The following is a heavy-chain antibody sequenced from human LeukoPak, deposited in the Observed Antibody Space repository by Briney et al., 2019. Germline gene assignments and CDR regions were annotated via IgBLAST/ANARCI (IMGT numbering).Heavy chain of an antibody. J-gene: IGHJ6*02. CDR2: ISAYNGNT. V-gene: IGHV1-18*01. CDR3: ARYAIYGGYVYYYYGMDV. Sequence: GASVKVSCKASGYTFTSYGISWVRQAPGQGLEWMGWISAYNGNTNYAQKLQGRVTMTTDTSTSTAYMELRSLRSDDTAVYYCARYAIYGGYVYYYYGMDVWGQGTTVTVSS. CDR1: GYTFTSYG. D-gene: IGHD4-17*01.